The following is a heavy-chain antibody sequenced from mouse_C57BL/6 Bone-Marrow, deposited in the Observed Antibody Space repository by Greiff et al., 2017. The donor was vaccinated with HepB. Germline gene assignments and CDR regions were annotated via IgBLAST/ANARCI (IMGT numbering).Heavy chain of an antibody. V-gene: IGHV2-2*01. CDR1: GFSLTSYG. D-gene: IGHD2-4*01. CDR2: IWSGGST. CDR3: ARYDYFTGWAMDY. Sequence: VKLVESGPGLVQPSQSLSITCTVSGFSLTSYGVHWVRQSPGKGLEWLGVIWSGGSTDYNAAFISRLSISKDNSKSQVFFKMNSLQADDTAIYYCARYDYFTGWAMDYWGQGTSVTVSS. J-gene: IGHJ4*01.